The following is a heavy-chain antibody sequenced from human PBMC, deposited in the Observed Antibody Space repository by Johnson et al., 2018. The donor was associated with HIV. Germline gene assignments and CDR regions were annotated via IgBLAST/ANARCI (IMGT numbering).Heavy chain of an antibody. CDR1: GFTFSSYA. CDR3: ARAGWANGAFDI. Sequence: QVQLVESGGGVVQPGRSLRLSCAASGFTFSSYAMHWVRQAPGKGLEWVAVISYDGSNKYYADSVKGRFTISSDNTKKSLYLQMNSLRAEDMAVYYCARAGWANGAFDIWGQGTMVTVSS. D-gene: IGHD4/OR15-4a*01. J-gene: IGHJ3*02. CDR2: ISYDGSNK. V-gene: IGHV3-30-3*01.